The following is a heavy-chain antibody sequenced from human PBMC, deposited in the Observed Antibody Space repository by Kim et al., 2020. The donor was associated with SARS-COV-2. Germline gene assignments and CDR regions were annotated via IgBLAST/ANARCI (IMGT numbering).Heavy chain of an antibody. CDR2: STI. CDR3: ARGPTRLDY. J-gene: IGHJ4*02. V-gene: IGHV3-48*02. Sequence: STIYYADSVKGRFTIPRGNAKNSLYLQVNSLRDEDTAVYYCARGPTRLDYWGQGTLVTVSS.